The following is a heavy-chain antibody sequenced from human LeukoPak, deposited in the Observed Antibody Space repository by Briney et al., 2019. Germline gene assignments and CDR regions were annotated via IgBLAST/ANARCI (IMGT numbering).Heavy chain of an antibody. Sequence: GSLRLSCAASGFTFDDNGMSWVRQAPGKGLEWVSGINWNGDSTDYADSVKGRFTISRDNAKNSLYLQMNSLRAEDTALYYCAKWYSGSYDFDYWGQGTLVTVSS. CDR1: GFTFDDNG. CDR3: AKWYSGSYDFDY. V-gene: IGHV3-20*04. J-gene: IGHJ4*02. CDR2: INWNGDST. D-gene: IGHD1-26*01.